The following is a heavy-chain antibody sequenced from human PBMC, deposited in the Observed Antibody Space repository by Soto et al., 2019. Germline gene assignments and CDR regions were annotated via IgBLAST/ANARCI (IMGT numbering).Heavy chain of an antibody. V-gene: IGHV1-69*01. D-gene: IGHD5-12*01. CDR1: GGTFSSYA. CDR2: IIPIFGTA. J-gene: IGHJ3*02. CDR3: ASERDGYNLTRPPYDAFDI. Sequence: QVPLVQSGAEVKKPGSSVKVSCKASGGTFSSYAISWVRQAPGQGLEWMGGIIPIFGTANYAQKFQGRVTITADESTSTAYMELSSLRSEDTAVYYCASERDGYNLTRPPYDAFDIWGQGTMVTVSS.